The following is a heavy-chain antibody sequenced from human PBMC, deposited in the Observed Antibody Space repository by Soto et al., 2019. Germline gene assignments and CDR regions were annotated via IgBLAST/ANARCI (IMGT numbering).Heavy chain of an antibody. CDR2: IYYSGSA. CDR1: GGSISSSDYY. Sequence: SETLSLTCTVSGGSISSSDYYWGWIRQPPGEGLEWIGNIYYSGSASYNPSLKSRVTISVDTSKNQVSLKLSSVTAADTAVYYCVSPEGYYDSSGYTLDYWGQGTLVTVSS. CDR3: VSPEGYYDSSGYTLDY. D-gene: IGHD3-22*01. V-gene: IGHV4-39*01. J-gene: IGHJ4*02.